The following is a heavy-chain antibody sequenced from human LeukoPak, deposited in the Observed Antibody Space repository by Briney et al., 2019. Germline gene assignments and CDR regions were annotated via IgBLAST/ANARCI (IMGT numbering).Heavy chain of an antibody. Sequence: GGSLRLSCAASGFTFSSYSMNWVRQAPGKGLEWVSYISSSSSTIYYADSVKGRFTISRDNSKNTLYLQMNSLRAEDTAVYYCAKAEGRRGYSGYEDLDYWGQGTLVTVSS. V-gene: IGHV3-48*01. CDR3: AKAEGRRGYSGYEDLDY. CDR1: GFTFSSYS. J-gene: IGHJ4*02. D-gene: IGHD5-12*01. CDR2: ISSSSSTI.